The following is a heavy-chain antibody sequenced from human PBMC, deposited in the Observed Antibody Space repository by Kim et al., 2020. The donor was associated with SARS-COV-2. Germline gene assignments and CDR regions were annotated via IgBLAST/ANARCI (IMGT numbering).Heavy chain of an antibody. Sequence: VKGRFTITRDNSKNTLFLQMNGLRAEDTAVYYCARTYYEILSGYANYFDYWGQGTLVTVSS. CDR3: ARTYYEILSGYANYFDY. V-gene: IGHV3-30*01. J-gene: IGHJ4*02. D-gene: IGHD3-9*01.